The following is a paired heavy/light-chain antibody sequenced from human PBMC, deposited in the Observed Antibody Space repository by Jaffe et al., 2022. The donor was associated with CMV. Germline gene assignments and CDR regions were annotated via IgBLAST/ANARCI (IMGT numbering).Heavy chain of an antibody. D-gene: IGHD2-15*01. CDR2: IKQDGRER. V-gene: IGHV3-7*03. J-gene: IGHJ6*03. CDR1: GFTFSRHW. CDR3: ARRVVGAIVGYYYYLDV. Sequence: EVQLVESGGGLVQPGGSLRLSCAASGFTFSRHWMTWVRQAPGKGLEWVANIKQDGRERYYVDSVKGRFTISRDNTKNSVYLQMNSLRAEDTAVYYCARRVVGAIVGYYYYLDVWGEGTTVTVSS.
Light chain of an antibody. Sequence: DIQMTQSPSSLSASVGDRVTITCRASQNINTYLNWYQQIPGKAPKLLIYAASSLESGVPSRFSGSGSGTDFTLTISSLQPEDFATYYCQQSYGILWTFGQGTKVEVK. CDR3: QQSYGILWT. V-gene: IGKV1-39*01. J-gene: IGKJ1*01. CDR2: AAS. CDR1: QNINTY.